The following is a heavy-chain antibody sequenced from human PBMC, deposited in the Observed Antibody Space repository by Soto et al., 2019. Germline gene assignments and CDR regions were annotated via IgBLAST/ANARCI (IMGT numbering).Heavy chain of an antibody. V-gene: IGHV3-11*01. J-gene: IGHJ5*02. D-gene: IGHD2-21*02. Sequence: VQLLESGGGSVQPGGSLRLSCEASGFTFNDFYMIWFRQAPGRGLEWLAYINNRGDDIYYADSVRGRFTISRDNGKNSLYLQMNSLRVEDTALYFCARDMSYGDFGRNWFDPWGQGTPVTVSA. CDR1: GFTFNDFY. CDR2: INNRGDDI. CDR3: ARDMSYGDFGRNWFDP.